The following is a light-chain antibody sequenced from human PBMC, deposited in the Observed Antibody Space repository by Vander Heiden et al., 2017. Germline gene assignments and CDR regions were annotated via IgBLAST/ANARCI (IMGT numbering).Light chain of an antibody. J-gene: IGLJ1*01. CDR1: SGHSSYA. V-gene: IGLV4-69*01. CDR3: QTWDTGIQV. Sequence: QLVLTQSPSASASLGASVKLTCTLSSGHSSYAIACHQQQPEKGPRYLMKLNSDGSHTKGAGIPDRFSGSSSGAERYLTISSLQSDDEADYYCQTWDTGIQVFGTGTKVTVL. CDR2: LNSDGSH.